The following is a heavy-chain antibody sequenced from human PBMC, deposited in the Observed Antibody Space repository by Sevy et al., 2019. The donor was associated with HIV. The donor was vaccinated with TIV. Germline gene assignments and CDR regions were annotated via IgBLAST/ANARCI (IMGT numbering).Heavy chain of an antibody. CDR1: SGSLGNYH. J-gene: IGHJ4*01. D-gene: IGHD2-8*02. V-gene: IGHV4-59*08. CDR2: IYYTGNS. CDR3: ARRGFLVGYLDS. Sequence: SETLSLTCSVSSGSLGNYHWGWIRQPPGRGLEWIGYIYYTGNSNCNPSLRSRVTMSIDTSKNQFSLGLISVTAADTAVYYCARRGFLVGYLDSWGQGILVTVSS.